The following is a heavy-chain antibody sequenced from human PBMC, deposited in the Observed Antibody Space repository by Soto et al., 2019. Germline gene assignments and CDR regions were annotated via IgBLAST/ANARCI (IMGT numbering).Heavy chain of an antibody. D-gene: IGHD3-9*01. CDR3: ARDRHILTCYYTRRPEYNWFDP. Sequence: SETLSLTCAVYGGSFSGYYWSWIRQPPGKGLEWIGEINHSGSTNYNPSLKSRVTISVDTSKNQFSLKLSSVTAADTAVYYCARDRHILTCYYTRRPEYNWFDPWGQGTLVTVSS. V-gene: IGHV4-34*01. CDR2: INHSGST. J-gene: IGHJ5*02. CDR1: GGSFSGYY.